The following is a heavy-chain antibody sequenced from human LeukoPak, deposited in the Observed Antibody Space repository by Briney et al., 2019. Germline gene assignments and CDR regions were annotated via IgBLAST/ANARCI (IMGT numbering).Heavy chain of an antibody. CDR1: GFTFSSYG. J-gene: IGHJ4*02. D-gene: IGHD1-26*01. V-gene: IGHV3-30*03. Sequence: GGSLRLSCAAPGFTFSSYGMHWVRQAPGKGLEWVAVISYDGSNKYYADSVKGRFTISRDNSKNTLYLQMNSLRAEDTAVYYCARGSSGSYVYWGQGTLVTVSS. CDR3: ARGSSGSYVY. CDR2: ISYDGSNK.